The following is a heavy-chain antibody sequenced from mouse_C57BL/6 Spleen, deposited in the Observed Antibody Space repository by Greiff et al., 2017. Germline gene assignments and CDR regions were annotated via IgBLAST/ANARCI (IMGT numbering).Heavy chain of an antibody. Sequence: EVKVVESGGGLVKPGGSLKLSCAASGFTFSDYGMHWVRQAPEKGLEWVAYISSGSSTIYYADTVKGRFTISRDNAKDTLFLQMTSLRSEDAAMYYCARGPGGIITTVDAMDYWGQGTSVTVSS. CDR2: ISSGSSTI. V-gene: IGHV5-17*01. J-gene: IGHJ4*01. CDR1: GFTFSDYG. D-gene: IGHD1-1*01. CDR3: ARGPGGIITTVDAMDY.